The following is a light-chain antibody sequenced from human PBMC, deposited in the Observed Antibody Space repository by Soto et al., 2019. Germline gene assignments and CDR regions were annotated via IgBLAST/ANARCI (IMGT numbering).Light chain of an antibody. CDR2: DAS. J-gene: IGKJ1*01. V-gene: IGKV1-5*01. Sequence: DIPMTQSPSTLSASVGDRVTITCRASQSISSWLAWYQQKPGKAPKLLIYDASTLESGVPSRFSGSVSGTEFTIPISSLQPDDFATYYCQQYNSYPRTFGQGNKVEIK. CDR1: QSISSW. CDR3: QQYNSYPRT.